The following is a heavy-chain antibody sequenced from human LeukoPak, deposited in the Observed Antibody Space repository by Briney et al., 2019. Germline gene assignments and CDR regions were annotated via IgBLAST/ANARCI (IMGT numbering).Heavy chain of an antibody. J-gene: IGHJ4*02. CDR3: ATSSGSSPDY. Sequence: GGPLKLSCAASGFSFNFYWMSWVRQAPGKGLEWVSAISGSGGSTYYADSVKGRFTISRDNSKNTLYLQMNSLRAEDTAVYYCATSSGSSPDYWGQGTLVTVSS. CDR2: ISGSGGST. D-gene: IGHD6-13*01. CDR1: GFSFNFYW. V-gene: IGHV3-23*01.